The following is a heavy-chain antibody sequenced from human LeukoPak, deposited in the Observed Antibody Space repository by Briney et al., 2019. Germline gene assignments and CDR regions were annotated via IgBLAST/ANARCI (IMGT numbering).Heavy chain of an antibody. CDR1: GFTFSSYS. D-gene: IGHD4-17*01. CDR3: ARESIGDYDY. V-gene: IGHV3-21*01. CDR2: ISSSSYI. Sequence: GGSLRLSCAASGFTFSSYSMNWVRQAPGKGLEWVSSISSSSYIYYADSVKGRFTISRDNAKNTLHLQMGSLRVEDMAVYYCARESIGDYDYWGQGTLVTVSS. J-gene: IGHJ4*02.